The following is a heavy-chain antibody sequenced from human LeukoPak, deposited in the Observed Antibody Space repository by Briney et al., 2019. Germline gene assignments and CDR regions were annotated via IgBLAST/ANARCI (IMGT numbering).Heavy chain of an antibody. Sequence: GGXXRLSCAASGFTFSGSAMHWVRQASGKGVEWVGRIRSKANSYATAYAAWGKGRFTISRDDSKNTAYLQMNSLKTEDTAVYYCTSIAAQDYWGQGTLVTVSS. D-gene: IGHD6-6*01. CDR2: IRSKANSYAT. V-gene: IGHV3-73*01. J-gene: IGHJ4*02. CDR3: TSIAAQDY. CDR1: GFTFSGSA.